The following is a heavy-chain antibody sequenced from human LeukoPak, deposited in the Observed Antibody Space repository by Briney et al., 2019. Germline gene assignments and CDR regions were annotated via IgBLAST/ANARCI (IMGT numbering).Heavy chain of an antibody. J-gene: IGHJ4*02. CDR1: GGSISSSY. CDR2: IYYSGSS. CDR3: ARGNDY. V-gene: IGHV4-59*08. Sequence: SETLSLTCTVSGGSISSSYWSWIRQPPGKGLEWIGYIYYSGSSNYNPSLKSRVTISVDTSKNQVSLKLSSVTAADTAVYYCARGNDYWGQGTLVTVSS.